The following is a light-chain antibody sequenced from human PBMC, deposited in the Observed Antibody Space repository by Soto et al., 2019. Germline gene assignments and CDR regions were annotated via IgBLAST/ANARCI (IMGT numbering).Light chain of an antibody. CDR3: RQYSSSPLT. J-gene: IGKJ4*01. Sequence: EIVLTQSPGTLSLSPGERATLSCRASQSVSSSYLAWYQQKPGHAPRLLIYGASSRATGIPDRLSGSGSGTDFTLTISRLAPEDFAEYFCRQYSSSPLTFGGETKVEIK. CDR2: GAS. V-gene: IGKV3-20*01. CDR1: QSVSSSY.